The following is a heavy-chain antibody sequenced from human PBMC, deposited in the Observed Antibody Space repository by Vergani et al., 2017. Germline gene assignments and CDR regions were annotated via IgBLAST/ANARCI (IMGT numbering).Heavy chain of an antibody. J-gene: IGHJ4*02. D-gene: IGHD4-11*01. CDR2: ISGSGGNT. Sequence: EVQLLESGGGLVQPGGSLRLSCAAFVFTFSSYAMSWVRQLPGKGLELVSGISGSGGNTYYANSVKGRFTISRDYSKNTLYLQMDSLRVEDTAMDFCARDLSYSTAWPLFDSRGQGTLVTVSS. CDR1: VFTFSSYA. CDR3: ARDLSYSTAWPLFDS. V-gene: IGHV3-23*01.